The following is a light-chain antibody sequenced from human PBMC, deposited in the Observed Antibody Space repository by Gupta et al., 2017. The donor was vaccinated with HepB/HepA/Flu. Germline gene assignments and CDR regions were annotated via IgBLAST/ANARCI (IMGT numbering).Light chain of an antibody. J-gene: IGKJ2*01. Sequence: EIVLTQSPVTLSLSPGERATLSCRASQSISSYLAWYQQRPGQAPRLLIYDASNRATGIPARFSGSGSGTDFTLTISGLESEDFAVYYCQQHSNWPVTFGEGTKVEIE. CDR3: QQHSNWPVT. CDR2: DAS. V-gene: IGKV3-11*01. CDR1: QSISSY.